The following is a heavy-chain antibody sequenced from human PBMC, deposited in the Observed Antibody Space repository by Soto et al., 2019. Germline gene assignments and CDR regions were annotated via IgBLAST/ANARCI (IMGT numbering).Heavy chain of an antibody. J-gene: IGHJ6*02. CDR1: GGSISSYY. CDR2: VHHSWGS. CDR3: ARQEFGPRHGLGDV. D-gene: IGHD3-10*01. Sequence: QVQLQESGPGLVKPSETLSLSCTVSGGSISSYYWSWFRQSPGKRMEWIGYVHHSWGSSYNPSLQSRVAISLETSKSQVSLTVTSVTATDTAVYYGARQEFGPRHGLGDVWGQGTTVTISS. V-gene: IGHV4-59*08.